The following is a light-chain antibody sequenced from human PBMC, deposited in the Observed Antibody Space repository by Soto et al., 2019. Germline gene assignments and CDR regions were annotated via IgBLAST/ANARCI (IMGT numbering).Light chain of an antibody. CDR1: SNDVGGYDY. J-gene: IGLJ2*01. V-gene: IGLV2-14*03. Sequence: QSALTQPASVSGSPGQSITISCTGTSNDVGGYDYVTWYQHHPGKAPKLMIYDVSNRPSGISDRFYASKSGNTAALTISGVKAEDEAHYYCSSYTSRATLVFGGGTKLTVL. CDR3: SSYTSRATLV. CDR2: DVS.